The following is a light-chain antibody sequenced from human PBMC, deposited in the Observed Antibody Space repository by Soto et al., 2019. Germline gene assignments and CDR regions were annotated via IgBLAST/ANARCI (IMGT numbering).Light chain of an antibody. CDR2: DVS. Sequence: QSALTQPRSVSGSPGQSVTISCTGTSSDVGGYNYVSWYQQHPGKAPKLMIYDVSKRPSGVPDRFSGSKSGNTASLTISGLQSENEAVDYRCCYAGSYTGVFGGGTKLTVL. CDR3: CCYAGSYTGV. V-gene: IGLV2-11*01. J-gene: IGLJ2*01. CDR1: SSDVGGYNY.